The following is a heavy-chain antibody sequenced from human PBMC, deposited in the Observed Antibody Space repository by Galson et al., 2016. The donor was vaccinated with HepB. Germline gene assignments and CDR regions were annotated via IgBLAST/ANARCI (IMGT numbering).Heavy chain of an antibody. J-gene: IGHJ4*02. V-gene: IGHV3-7*01. CDR3: ARVNGGWYGFDY. Sequence: LRLSCAASGFTSSSYWMNWVRQAPGKGLEWVANIKQDGSEKYYVDSVKGRFTISRDNAKNSLYLQMNSLRAEDTAVYYCARVNGGWYGFDYWGQGALVTVSS. D-gene: IGHD6-19*01. CDR1: GFTSSSYW. CDR2: IKQDGSEK.